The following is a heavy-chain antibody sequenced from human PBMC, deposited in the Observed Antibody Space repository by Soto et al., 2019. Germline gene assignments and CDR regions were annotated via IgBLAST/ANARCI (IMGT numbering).Heavy chain of an antibody. CDR3: AVNPGIAVASILNWFDP. V-gene: IGHV4-39*01. D-gene: IGHD6-19*01. J-gene: IGHJ5*02. Sequence: QLQLQESGPGLVKPSETLSLTCTVSGGSISSSSYYWGWIRQPPGKGLEWIGSIYYSGSTYYNPSLKSRVTISVDTSKNQFSLKLSSVTAADTAVYYCAVNPGIAVASILNWFDPWGQGTLVTVSS. CDR1: GGSISSSSYY. CDR2: IYYSGST.